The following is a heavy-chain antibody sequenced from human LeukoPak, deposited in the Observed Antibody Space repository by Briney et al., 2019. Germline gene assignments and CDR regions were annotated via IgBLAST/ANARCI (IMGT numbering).Heavy chain of an antibody. J-gene: IGHJ6*02. Sequence: GGSLRLSCAASGFSFSRYSINWVRQAPGKGLEWVSYISSSSSMIYYADSVKGRFTISRDNAKNSLYLQMNSLRAEDTAVYYCANAGRDSSSTISCGMDVWGQGTTVTVSS. CDR2: ISSSSSMI. V-gene: IGHV3-48*01. CDR1: GFSFSRYS. CDR3: ANAGRDSSSTISCGMDV. D-gene: IGHD6-13*01.